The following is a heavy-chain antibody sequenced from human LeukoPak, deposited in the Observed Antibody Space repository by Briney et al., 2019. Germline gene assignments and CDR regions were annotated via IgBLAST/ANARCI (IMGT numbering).Heavy chain of an antibody. CDR2: INPNNGGT. J-gene: IGHJ4*02. Sequence: ASVKVSCKASGYTFTGYYMHWVRQAPGQGLEWTGWINPNNGGTNYAQKFQGRVTMTRDTSINTAYMELSSLGSDDTAVYFCARVSKSANPGGWGQGTLVTVSS. V-gene: IGHV1-2*02. CDR3: ARVSKSANPGG. CDR1: GYTFTGYY. D-gene: IGHD4/OR15-4a*01.